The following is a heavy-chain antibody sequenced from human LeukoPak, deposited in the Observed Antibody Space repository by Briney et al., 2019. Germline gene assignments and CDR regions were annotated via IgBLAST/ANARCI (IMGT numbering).Heavy chain of an antibody. V-gene: IGHV4-34*01. J-gene: IGHJ6*03. Sequence: PSETLSLTCAVYGGSFSNYYWSWIRQPPGKGLEWIGEINDSGGINYSPSLMSRVTVSVDTSKNQFSLRLTSVTATDTAVYYCARRWNYGRNYYIDVWGNGAAVSVSS. CDR1: GGSFSNYY. D-gene: IGHD1-7*01. CDR3: ARRWNYGRNYYIDV. CDR2: INDSGGI.